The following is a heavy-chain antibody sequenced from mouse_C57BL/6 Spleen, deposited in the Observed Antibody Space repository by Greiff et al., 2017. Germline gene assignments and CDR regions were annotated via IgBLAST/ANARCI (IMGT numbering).Heavy chain of an antibody. CDR1: GYSITSGYY. J-gene: IGHJ2*01. CDR3: ARDYYGSSFDY. CDR2: ISYDGSN. Sequence: EVQLQQSGPGLVKPSQSLSLTCSVTGYSITSGYYWNWIRQFPANKLEWMGYISYDGSNNYNPSLKNRISITRDTSKNQFFLKLNSVTTEDTATYYCARDYYGSSFDYWGQGTTLTVSS. V-gene: IGHV3-6*01. D-gene: IGHD1-1*01.